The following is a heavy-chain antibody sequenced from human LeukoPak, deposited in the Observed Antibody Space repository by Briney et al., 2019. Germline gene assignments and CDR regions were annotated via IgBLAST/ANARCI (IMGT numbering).Heavy chain of an antibody. CDR1: GHTFTDYY. D-gene: IGHD3-9*01. Sequence: ASVKVSCKASGHTFTDYYVHWVRQAPGQGLEWMGWINPNSGGTNYAQKFQGTVTMTRDTSISTAYMELTRLRSDDTAVYYCARERGNYDILTDYYEGNGFDPWGQGTLVTVSS. J-gene: IGHJ5*02. V-gene: IGHV1-2*02. CDR3: ARERGNYDILTDYYEGNGFDP. CDR2: INPNSGGT.